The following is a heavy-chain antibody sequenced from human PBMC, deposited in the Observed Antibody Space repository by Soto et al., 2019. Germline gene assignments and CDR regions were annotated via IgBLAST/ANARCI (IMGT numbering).Heavy chain of an antibody. CDR3: AREASQRYYYYMDV. CDR2: ISSSSSTI. J-gene: IGHJ6*03. Sequence: GGSLRLSCAASGFTFSSYSMNWVRQAPGKGLEWVSYISSSSSTIYYADSVKGRFTISRDNAKNSLYLQMNSLRAEDTAVYYCAREASQRYYYYMDVWGKGTTVTVSS. V-gene: IGHV3-48*01. CDR1: GFTFSSYS.